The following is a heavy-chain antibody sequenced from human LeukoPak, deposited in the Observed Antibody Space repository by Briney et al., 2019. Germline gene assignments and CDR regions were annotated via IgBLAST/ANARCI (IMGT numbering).Heavy chain of an antibody. CDR2: ISGSGGST. CDR1: GFTFTSYS. J-gene: IGHJ4*02. Sequence: GGSLRLSCAASGFTFTSYSVNWVRQAPGKGLEWVSAISGSGGSTYYADSVKGRFTISRDNSKNTLYLQMNSLRAEDTAVYYCAKDRLRYSYYDFWSGYDLSGYYFDYWGQGTLVTVSS. CDR3: AKDRLRYSYYDFWSGYDLSGYYFDY. V-gene: IGHV3-23*01. D-gene: IGHD3-3*01.